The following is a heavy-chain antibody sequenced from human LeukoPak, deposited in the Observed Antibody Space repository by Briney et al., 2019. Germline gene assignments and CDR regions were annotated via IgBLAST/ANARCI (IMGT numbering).Heavy chain of an antibody. CDR1: GYTFTSYG. CDR2: VSTYNGNT. Sequence: ASVKVSCKASGYTFTSYGISWVREAPGQGLEWMGWVSTYNGNTKYAQNLQGRVTTTTDTSTSTAYMELRSLRSDVTAMYYCARQSTGSYYSPIDYWGQGTLVTVSS. V-gene: IGHV1-18*01. D-gene: IGHD1-26*01. J-gene: IGHJ4*02. CDR3: ARQSTGSYYSPIDY.